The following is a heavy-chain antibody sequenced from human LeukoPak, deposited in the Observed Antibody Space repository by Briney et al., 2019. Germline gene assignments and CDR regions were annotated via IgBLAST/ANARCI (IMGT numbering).Heavy chain of an antibody. J-gene: IGHJ3*02. CDR1: GYTFTGYY. CDR2: INPSGGST. V-gene: IGHV1-46*01. Sequence: ASVKVSCKASGYTFTGYYMHWVRQAPGQGLEWMGIINPSGGSTSYAQRFQGRVTMTRDTSTSTVYMELSSLRSEDTAVYYCASVSRTMTDAFDIWGQGTMVTVSS. D-gene: IGHD2/OR15-2a*01. CDR3: ASVSRTMTDAFDI.